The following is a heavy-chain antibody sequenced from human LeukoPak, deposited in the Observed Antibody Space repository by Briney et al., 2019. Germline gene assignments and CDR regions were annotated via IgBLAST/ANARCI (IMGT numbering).Heavy chain of an antibody. CDR3: AKDPWGYCSGGSCFFFDY. J-gene: IGHJ4*02. CDR1: GFTFSSYG. Sequence: GGSLRLSCAASGFTFSSYGMHWVRQAPGKGLEWVAVISYDGSNKYYADSVKGRFTISRDNSKNTLYLQMNSLRAEDTAVYYCAKDPWGYCSGGSCFFFDYWGQGTLVTVSS. CDR2: ISYDGSNK. V-gene: IGHV3-30*18. D-gene: IGHD2-15*01.